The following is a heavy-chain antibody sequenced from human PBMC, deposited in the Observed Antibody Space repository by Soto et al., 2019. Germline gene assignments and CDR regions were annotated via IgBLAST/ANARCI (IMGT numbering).Heavy chain of an antibody. CDR3: AREVMVRGNAFDI. D-gene: IGHD3-10*01. CDR2: INSDGSST. Sequence: EVQLVESGGGLVQPGGSLRLSCAASGFTFSSYWMHWVRQAPGKGLVWVSRINSDGSSTSYADSVKGRFTISRDNAKNTRYRQMSSLRAEDTAVYYCAREVMVRGNAFDIWGQGTMVTVSS. J-gene: IGHJ3*02. CDR1: GFTFSSYW. V-gene: IGHV3-74*01.